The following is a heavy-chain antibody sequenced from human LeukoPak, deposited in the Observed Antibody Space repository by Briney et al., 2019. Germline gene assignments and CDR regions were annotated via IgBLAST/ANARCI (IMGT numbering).Heavy chain of an antibody. V-gene: IGHV3-7*01. CDR3: ARDDLDYYWYFDL. Sequence: PGGALRLSCAASGFTFSSYWMSWVRQAPGKGLEWVANIKQDGSEKYYVDSVKGRFTISRDNAKNSLYLQMNSLRAEDTAVYYCARDDLDYYWYFDLWGRGTLVTVSS. CDR2: IKQDGSEK. D-gene: IGHD4-11*01. J-gene: IGHJ2*01. CDR1: GFTFSSYW.